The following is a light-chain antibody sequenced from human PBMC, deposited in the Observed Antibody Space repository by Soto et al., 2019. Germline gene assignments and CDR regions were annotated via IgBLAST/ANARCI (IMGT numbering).Light chain of an antibody. CDR3: QQCYIYWT. J-gene: IGKJ1*01. CDR2: DAS. Sequence: DIQMTQSPSSLSASLGDRVTITCQASQDIKNYLNWYQQKPGKAPKLLISDASNVETGVPSRFSGSGSGTEFTLSINSLQPDDFATYYCQQCYIYWTFGQGTKVDIK. CDR1: QDIKNY. V-gene: IGKV1-33*01.